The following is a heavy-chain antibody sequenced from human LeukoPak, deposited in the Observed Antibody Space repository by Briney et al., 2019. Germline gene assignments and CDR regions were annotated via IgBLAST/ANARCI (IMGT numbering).Heavy chain of an antibody. J-gene: IGHJ4*02. D-gene: IGHD3-16*01. CDR1: GYTFTSNA. Sequence: ASVKVSCKASGYTFTSNAMHWVRQAPGQRLEWMGCSNGANGNTDYSHEFQGRVTITRDTSARTAYMELSGLRSEDTAVYYCARGAGEGSWLIDYWGQGTLVIVSS. CDR3: ARGAGEGSWLIDY. V-gene: IGHV1-3*02. CDR2: SNGANGNT.